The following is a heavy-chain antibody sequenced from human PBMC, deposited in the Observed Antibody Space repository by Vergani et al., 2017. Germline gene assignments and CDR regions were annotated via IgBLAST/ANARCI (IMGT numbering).Heavy chain of an antibody. V-gene: IGHV3-33*01. CDR2: IWYDGRNK. J-gene: IGHJ5*02. D-gene: IGHD3-3*01. CDR1: GFTFGSCG. CDR3: ARDLRLMYNRFDP. Sequence: VQLVESGGGLVKRGGSLRLSCAASGFTFGSCGMHWVRQAPGKGMEWVAVIWYDGRNKQYADSVKGRFTVSRDNSQSTLYLQMNSLRAEDTAMYYFARDLRLMYNRFDPWGQGTLVTVSS.